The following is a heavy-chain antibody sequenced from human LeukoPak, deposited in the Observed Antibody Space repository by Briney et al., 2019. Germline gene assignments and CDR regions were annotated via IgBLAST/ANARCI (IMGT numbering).Heavy chain of an antibody. D-gene: IGHD3-3*01. J-gene: IGHJ4*02. V-gene: IGHV3-66*01. CDR1: EFTVSSNS. Sequence: PGGSLRLSCEASEFTVSSNSMSWVRQAPGKGLEWVSGVYSGGSTFYADCVKGRFTISRDNAKNTLYLQMNSLRAEDTAVYYCASGSITIFGVVIIPLDYWGQGTLVTVSS. CDR2: VYSGGST. CDR3: ASGSITIFGVVIIPLDY.